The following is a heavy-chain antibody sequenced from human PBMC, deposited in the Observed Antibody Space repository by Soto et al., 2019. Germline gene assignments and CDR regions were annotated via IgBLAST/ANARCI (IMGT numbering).Heavy chain of an antibody. Sequence: GGSLRLSCAASGFTFSSYWMSWVRQAPGKGLEWVANIKQDGSEKYYVDSVKGRFTISRDNAKNSLYLQMYSLRAEDTAVYYCARDPSPWWELQQYYFDYWGQGTLVTVSS. CDR1: GFTFSSYW. J-gene: IGHJ4*02. V-gene: IGHV3-7*05. CDR2: IKQDGSEK. D-gene: IGHD1-26*01. CDR3: ARDPSPWWELQQYYFDY.